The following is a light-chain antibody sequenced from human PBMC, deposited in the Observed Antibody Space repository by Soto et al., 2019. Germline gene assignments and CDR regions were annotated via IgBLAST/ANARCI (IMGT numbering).Light chain of an antibody. J-gene: IGKJ2*01. Sequence: EIVLTQSPGTLSLSPGERATIACRASQSVNNNYLAWYQQKPGQAPRLLIYGASSRATGIPDRFSGSGSGTDFTLTSSRLEPEDFAVYYCQQYGSSQYTFGQGTKLEIK. CDR1: QSVNNNY. CDR2: GAS. V-gene: IGKV3-20*01. CDR3: QQYGSSQYT.